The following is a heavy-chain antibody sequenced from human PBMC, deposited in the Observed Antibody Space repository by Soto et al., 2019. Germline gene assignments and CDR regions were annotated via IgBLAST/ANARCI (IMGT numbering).Heavy chain of an antibody. Sequence: PGGSLRLSCAASGFTFDSHAMSWVRQAPGKGLECVATISGTGGSTYYADSVKGRFTISRDNSKNTLYVQMNSLRHEDTAVYYCAKERGGSFYDASDFDYWGQICLVTFSS. V-gene: IGHV3-23*01. CDR2: ISGTGGST. CDR3: AKERGGSFYDASDFDY. J-gene: IGHJ4*02. CDR1: GFTFDSHA. D-gene: IGHD1-26*01.